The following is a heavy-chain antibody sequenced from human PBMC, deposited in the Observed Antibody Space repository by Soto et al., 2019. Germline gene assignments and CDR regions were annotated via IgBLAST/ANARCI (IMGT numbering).Heavy chain of an antibody. V-gene: IGHV3-66*01. CDR2: IKSGGST. D-gene: IGHD2-15*01. CDR3: TRDHVECSCGSCYGVPMDV. Sequence: EVQLVESGGGLVQPGGSRRLSCAASGFSVSTKYMSWVRQAPGKGLEWLSLIKSGGSTYYADSVKGRDTISRDKTENTRFLQMNRLSVENTGVYYCTRDHVECSCGSCYGVPMDVWGEGTTVTVSA. J-gene: IGHJ6*04. CDR1: GFSVSTKY.